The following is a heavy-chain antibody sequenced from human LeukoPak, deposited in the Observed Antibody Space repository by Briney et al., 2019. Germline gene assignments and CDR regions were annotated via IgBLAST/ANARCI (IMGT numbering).Heavy chain of an antibody. V-gene: IGHV3-21*01. J-gene: IGHJ4*02. D-gene: IGHD3-10*01. CDR3: AREMVRGVIPLDY. CDR2: ISSSSSYI. Sequence: GGSLRLSCAASGFTFSSYSMNWVRQAPGKGLEWVSSISSSSSYIYYADSVKGRFTISRDNAKNSLYLQMNSLRAEDTAVYYCAREMVRGVIPLDYWGQGTLVTVSS. CDR1: GFTFSSYS.